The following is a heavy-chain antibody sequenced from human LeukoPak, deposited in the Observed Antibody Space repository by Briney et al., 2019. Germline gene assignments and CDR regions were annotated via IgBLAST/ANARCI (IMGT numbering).Heavy chain of an antibody. CDR3: ARDRVGTTAGRYYYGMDV. D-gene: IGHD1-26*01. CDR2: ISTSSRTM. J-gene: IGHJ6*02. Sequence: GGSLRLSCAASGFTFSTYSMNWVRQAPGKGLEWLSYISTSSRTMYYADSVKGRITISRDNAKNSLYLQMDSLRDEDTAVYYCARDRVGTTAGRYYYGMDVWGQGTTVTVSS. CDR1: GFTFSTYS. V-gene: IGHV3-48*02.